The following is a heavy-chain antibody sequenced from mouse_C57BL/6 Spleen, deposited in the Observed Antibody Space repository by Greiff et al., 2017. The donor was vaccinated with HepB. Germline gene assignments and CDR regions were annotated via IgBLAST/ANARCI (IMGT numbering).Heavy chain of an antibody. Sequence: VQLQQPGAELVKPGASVKVSCKASGYTFTSYWMHWVKQRPGQGLEWIGRIHPSDSDTNYNQKFKGKATLTVDKSSSTAYMQLSSLTYEDSAVYYCARGITTVPFAYWGQGTLVTVSA. CDR3: ARGITTVPFAY. V-gene: IGHV1-74*01. J-gene: IGHJ3*01. CDR1: GYTFTSYW. CDR2: IHPSDSDT. D-gene: IGHD1-1*01.